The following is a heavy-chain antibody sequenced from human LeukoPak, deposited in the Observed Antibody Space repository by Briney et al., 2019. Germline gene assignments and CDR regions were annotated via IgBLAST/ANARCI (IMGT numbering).Heavy chain of an antibody. CDR1: RFTFSAYA. J-gene: IGHJ5*02. CDR2: IEASDVNT. Sequence: GGSLRLSCAASRFTFSAYAMYWVRQAPGKGLEWVSCIEASDVNTYYADSVKGRFTISKDNSKTTLNLQMRSRRAEDTAVYYCAKVSGSGWYGWFDPWGQGTLVTVSS. CDR3: AKVSGSGWYGWFDP. V-gene: IGHV3-23*01. D-gene: IGHD6-19*01.